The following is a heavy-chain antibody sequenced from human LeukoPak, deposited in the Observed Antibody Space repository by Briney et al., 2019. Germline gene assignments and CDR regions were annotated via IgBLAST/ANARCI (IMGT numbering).Heavy chain of an antibody. J-gene: IGHJ4*02. CDR1: VYTLTELS. CDR2: FDPEDGET. V-gene: IGHV1-24*01. D-gene: IGHD3-22*01. Sequence: ASVKVSCKVSVYTLTELSMHWVRQAPGKGLEWMGGFDPEDGETIYAQKFQGRVTMTEDTSTDTAYMELSSLRSEDTAVYYCATSGSGYYTYYFDYWGQGTLVTVSS. CDR3: ATSGSGYYTYYFDY.